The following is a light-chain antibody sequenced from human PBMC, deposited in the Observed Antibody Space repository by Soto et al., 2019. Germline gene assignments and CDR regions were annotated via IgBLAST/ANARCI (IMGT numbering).Light chain of an antibody. V-gene: IGKV3-20*01. J-gene: IGKJ3*01. CDR1: QPVSSNF. CDR3: QKHDGVPL. CDR2: GVS. Sequence: ELVLTQSPGTLSLSPGESATLSCRASQPVSSNFLAWYQQKPGQAPRLLIYGVSSRASGIPDRFFGSGSGTDFTLTINRLEPEDIATYYCQKHDGVPLFGPGTKVEIK.